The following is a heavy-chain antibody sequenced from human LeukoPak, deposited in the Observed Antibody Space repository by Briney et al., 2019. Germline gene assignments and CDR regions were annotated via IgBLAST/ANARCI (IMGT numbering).Heavy chain of an antibody. CDR3: ASPRQYYYDSSGYYHPLLDY. Sequence: ASVKVSCKASGYTFTSYGISWVRQAPGQGLEWMGWVSAYNGNTNYGQKLQGRVTMTTDTSTSTAYMELRSLRSDDTAVYYCASPRQYYYDSSGYYHPLLDYWGQGTLVTVSS. J-gene: IGHJ4*02. D-gene: IGHD3-22*01. CDR1: GYTFTSYG. V-gene: IGHV1-18*01. CDR2: VSAYNGNT.